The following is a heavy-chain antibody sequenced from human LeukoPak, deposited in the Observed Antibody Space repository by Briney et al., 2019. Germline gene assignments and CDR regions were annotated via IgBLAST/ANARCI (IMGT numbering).Heavy chain of an antibody. D-gene: IGHD6-6*01. V-gene: IGHV1-2*02. CDR1: GYTFTGYY. CDR2: INPNSGGT. J-gene: IGHJ4*02. Sequence: WASVKVSCKASGYTFTGYYMHWVRQAPGQGLEWMGWINPNSGGTNYAQKFQGRVTMARDTSISTAYMELSRLRSDDTAVYYCARGIAARRWFDYWGQGTLVTVSS. CDR3: ARGIAARRWFDY.